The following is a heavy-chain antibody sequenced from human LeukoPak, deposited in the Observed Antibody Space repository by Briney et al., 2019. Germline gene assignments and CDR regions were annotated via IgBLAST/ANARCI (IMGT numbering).Heavy chain of an antibody. CDR3: ARDGGGYYDSGSYSMNPLFDH. D-gene: IGHD3-10*01. Sequence: GASVKVSCKTSGYTFTDYYLHWVRQAPGQGLERMGWISTYNANTNYAQNLQGRVTMTTDTSTSTAYMELRSLRSDDTAVYYCARDGGGYYDSGSYSMNPLFDHWGQGTLVTVSS. V-gene: IGHV1-18*04. J-gene: IGHJ4*02. CDR2: ISTYNANT. CDR1: GYTFTDYY.